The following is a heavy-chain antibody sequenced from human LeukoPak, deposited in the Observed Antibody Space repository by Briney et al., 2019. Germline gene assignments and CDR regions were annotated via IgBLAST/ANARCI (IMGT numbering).Heavy chain of an antibody. CDR1: GGTLSSYA. J-gene: IGHJ4*02. Sequence: SVKVSCKASGGTLSSYAISWVRQAPGQGLEWMGGIIPIFGTANYAQKFQGRVTITTDESTSTAYMELSSLRSEDTAVYYCARGSIVVVGARVPFYFDYWGQGTLVTVSS. V-gene: IGHV1-69*05. CDR2: IIPIFGTA. CDR3: ARGSIVVVGARVPFYFDY. D-gene: IGHD2-15*01.